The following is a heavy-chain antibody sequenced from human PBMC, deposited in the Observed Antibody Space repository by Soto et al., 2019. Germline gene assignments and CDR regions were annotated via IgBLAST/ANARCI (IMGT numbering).Heavy chain of an antibody. CDR1: GGSISSGGYY. Sequence: PSETLSLTCTVSGGSISSGGYYWSWIRQHPGKGLEWIGYIYYSGSTYYSPSLKSRVTISVDTSKNQFSLKLSSVTAADTAVYYCARGDIVLVPAASQVAFDIWGQGTMVTVS. J-gene: IGHJ3*02. CDR2: IYYSGST. CDR3: ARGDIVLVPAASQVAFDI. D-gene: IGHD2-2*01. V-gene: IGHV4-31*03.